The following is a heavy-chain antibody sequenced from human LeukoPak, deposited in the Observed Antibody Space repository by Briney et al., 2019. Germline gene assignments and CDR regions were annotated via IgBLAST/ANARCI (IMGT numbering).Heavy chain of an antibody. CDR2: IYFTGST. CDR1: GGSMTNSY. CDR3: ARGRQVSYYSPYAFDL. V-gene: IGHV4-4*09. Sequence: PSETLSLTCTVSGGSMTNSYWGWIRQPPGKGLEWLGYIYFTGSTNSNPSLKSRVTISLDTSKNQLSLRLTSVTAADTAVYYCARGRQVSYYSPYAFDLWGQGTMVTVSS. D-gene: IGHD2-15*01. J-gene: IGHJ3*01.